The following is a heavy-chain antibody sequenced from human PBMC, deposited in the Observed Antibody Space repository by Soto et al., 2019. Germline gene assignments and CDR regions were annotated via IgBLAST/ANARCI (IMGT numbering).Heavy chain of an antibody. J-gene: IGHJ4*02. V-gene: IGHV4-59*08. CDR3: ARLPYYYGWYFFDI. CDR1: GASIVPYC. CDR2: IYHTGTT. D-gene: IGHD3-10*01. Sequence: SETLSLNRNISGASIVPYCCSRIWQPHEKGLEWIGHIYHTGTTKYNPSFERRVTMSLDTSKSHVSLKLDSVTATDTAVYYCARLPYYYGWYFFDIWGQGSLVTVS.